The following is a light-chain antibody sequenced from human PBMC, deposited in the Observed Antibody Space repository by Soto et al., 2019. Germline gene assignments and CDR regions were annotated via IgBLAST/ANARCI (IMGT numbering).Light chain of an antibody. CDR2: DAS. J-gene: IGKJ1*01. Sequence: DIQMTQSPSTLSASVGDRVTITCRASQSISSWLAWYQQKPGKAPKFLIYDASSLESGVPSRFSGSGSGTDFTLTISSLQPDDFATYYCQQYNSYPWKFGHGTKVEIK. V-gene: IGKV1-5*01. CDR1: QSISSW. CDR3: QQYNSYPWK.